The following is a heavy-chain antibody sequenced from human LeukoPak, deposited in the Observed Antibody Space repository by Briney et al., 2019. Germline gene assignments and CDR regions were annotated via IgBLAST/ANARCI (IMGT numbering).Heavy chain of an antibody. Sequence: PGGSLRLSCAASGFTFSDYYMSWIRQAPGKGLEWVSYISSSGSTIYYADSVKGRYTISRDNAKNSLYLQMNSLRAEDTALYYCARDRGYCSGGSCYAGSVGYWGQGTLVTISS. J-gene: IGHJ4*02. D-gene: IGHD2-15*01. V-gene: IGHV3-11*01. CDR2: ISSSGSTI. CDR3: ARDRGYCSGGSCYAGSVGY. CDR1: GFTFSDYY.